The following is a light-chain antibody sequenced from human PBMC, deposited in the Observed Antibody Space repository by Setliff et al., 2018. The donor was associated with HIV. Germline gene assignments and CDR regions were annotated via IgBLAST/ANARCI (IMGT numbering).Light chain of an antibody. CDR2: EVS. CDR3: CSYTSSNTDV. CDR1: SSDVGAYNY. J-gene: IGLJ1*01. Sequence: QSALAQPASVSGSPGQSITISCTGTSSDVGAYNYVSWYQQYPGEAPKLMIYEVSNRPSGVSNRFSGSKSGNTASLTISGLQAEDEADYYCCSYTSSNTDVFGTGTKVTVL. V-gene: IGLV2-14*01.